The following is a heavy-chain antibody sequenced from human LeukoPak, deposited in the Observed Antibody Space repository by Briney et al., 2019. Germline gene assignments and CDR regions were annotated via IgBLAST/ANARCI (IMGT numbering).Heavy chain of an antibody. Sequence: GGSLRLSCAASGFTFDDYAMHWVRQAPGKGLEWVSGISWNSGSIGYADSVKGRFTISRDNAKNSLYLQMNSLRAEDTALYYCARSPSLWFGESYYFDYWGQGTLVTVSS. V-gene: IGHV3-9*01. D-gene: IGHD3-10*01. J-gene: IGHJ4*02. CDR2: ISWNSGSI. CDR1: GFTFDDYA. CDR3: ARSPSLWFGESYYFDY.